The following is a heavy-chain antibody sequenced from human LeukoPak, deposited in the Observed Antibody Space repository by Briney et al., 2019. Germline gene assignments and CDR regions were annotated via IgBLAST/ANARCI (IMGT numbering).Heavy chain of an antibody. CDR1: GGSISSSGYY. CDR3: ARYSYLDYGMDV. J-gene: IGHJ6*02. Sequence: PSETLSLTCTVSGGSISSSGYYWGWIRQPPGMGLEWIGSIYYSGSTYYNPSLKSRVTISVDTSKNQLSLRLSSVTAADTAVYYCARYSYLDYGMDVWGQGTTVTVSS. D-gene: IGHD2-15*01. CDR2: IYYSGST. V-gene: IGHV4-39*01.